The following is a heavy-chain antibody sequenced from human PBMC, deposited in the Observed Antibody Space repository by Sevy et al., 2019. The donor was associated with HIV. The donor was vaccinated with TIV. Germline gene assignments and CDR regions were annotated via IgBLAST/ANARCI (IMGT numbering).Heavy chain of an antibody. CDR1: GGSISSYY. D-gene: IGHD3-10*01. Sequence: SETLSLTCTVSGGSISSYYWSWIRQPPGKGLEWIGYIYYSGSTNYNPPLKSRVTISVDTSKNQFSLKLSSVTAADTAVYYCARDGLLWFGERQDNWFDPWGQGTLVTVSS. CDR2: IYYSGST. V-gene: IGHV4-59*01. CDR3: ARDGLLWFGERQDNWFDP. J-gene: IGHJ5*02.